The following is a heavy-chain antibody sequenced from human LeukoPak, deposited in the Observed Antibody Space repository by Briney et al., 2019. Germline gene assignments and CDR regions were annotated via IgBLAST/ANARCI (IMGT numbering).Heavy chain of an antibody. J-gene: IGHJ3*02. CDR1: GYTFTSYG. CDR2: ISAYNGNT. CDR3: AREKPRVWCGEPSRDAFDS. Sequence: GASVKVSCKASGYTFTSYGISWVRQAPGQGLEWMGWISAYNGNTNYAQKLQGRVTITTDTSTSTAYMELRSLRSDDTAVYYCAREKPRVWCGEPSRDAFDSRGQGTMVTVSS. D-gene: IGHD3-10*01. V-gene: IGHV1-18*01.